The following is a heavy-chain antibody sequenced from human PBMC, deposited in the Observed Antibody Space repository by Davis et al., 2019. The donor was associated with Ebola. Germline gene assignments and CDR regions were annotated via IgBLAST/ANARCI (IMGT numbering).Heavy chain of an antibody. J-gene: IGHJ4*02. CDR1: GFTFSSYA. CDR2: ISGSGGST. V-gene: IGHV3-23*01. Sequence: GESLKISCAVSGFTFSSYAMSWVRQAPGKGLEWVSAISGSGGSTYYADSVKDRFTISRDNSKNTLYLQMNSLRAEDTAVYYCAKGYYYDSFDYWGQGTLVTVSS. CDR3: AKGYYYDSFDY. D-gene: IGHD3-22*01.